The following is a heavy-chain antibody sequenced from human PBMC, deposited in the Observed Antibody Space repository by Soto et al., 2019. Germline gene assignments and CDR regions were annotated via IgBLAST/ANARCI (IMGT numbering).Heavy chain of an antibody. CDR2: MSGRGGRS. J-gene: IGHJ4*02. Sequence: EVQLLDSGGGLVQPGGSLRLSCAGSGFTFSNYAMTWVRQGPGKGLEWVSGMSGRGGRSYYADSVNGRFSISRDNSKSTLYLQMSSLRAEDTAVYYCAKAYFVWSSEQPYYFDYWGQGTLVTVSS. V-gene: IGHV3-23*01. D-gene: IGHD3-16*01. CDR3: AKAYFVWSSEQPYYFDY. CDR1: GFTFSNYA.